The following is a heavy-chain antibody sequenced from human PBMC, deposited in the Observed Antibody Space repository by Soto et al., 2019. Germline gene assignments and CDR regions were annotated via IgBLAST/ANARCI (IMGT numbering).Heavy chain of an antibody. D-gene: IGHD5-18*01. CDR1: GFTLTNVW. Sequence: EVQLVESGGGLVKPGGSLRLSCAVSGFTLTNVWMNWVRQAPGKGLEWVGRIKSKTDGGTTDYAAPVKGRFTISRDDSKNTLYPQMNSLKTEDTAVYYCSHGYGQYFDSWGQGTLVTVSS. CDR3: SHGYGQYFDS. CDR2: IKSKTDGGTT. J-gene: IGHJ4*02. V-gene: IGHV3-15*07.